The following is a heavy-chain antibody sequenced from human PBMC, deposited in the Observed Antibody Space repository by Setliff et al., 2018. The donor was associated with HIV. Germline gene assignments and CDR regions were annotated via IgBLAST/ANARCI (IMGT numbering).Heavy chain of an antibody. CDR3: TKDASITGTSYYFDS. V-gene: IGHV3-48*04. CDR2: ISSGGGTI. Sequence: GGSLRLSCAASGFTFSNYAMTWVRQAPGKGLEWVSYISSGGGTIYYADSVKGRFTISRDNAKNSVYLQMNSLRTEDTALYYCTKDASITGTSYYFDSWGQGTLVTVSS. D-gene: IGHD1-7*01. J-gene: IGHJ4*02. CDR1: GFTFSNYA.